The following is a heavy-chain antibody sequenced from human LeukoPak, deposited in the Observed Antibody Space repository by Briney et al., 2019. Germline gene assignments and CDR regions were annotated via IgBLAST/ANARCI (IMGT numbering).Heavy chain of an antibody. J-gene: IGHJ2*01. Sequence: SVKVSCKASGGTFSSYAISWVRQAPGQGLEWMGGIIPIFGTANYAQKFQGRVTITTDESTSTAYMELSSLRSEDTAVYYCARDRAPPESWYFDLWGRGTMVTVSS. CDR1: GGTFSSYA. CDR3: ARDRAPPESWYFDL. V-gene: IGHV1-69*05. CDR2: IIPIFGTA.